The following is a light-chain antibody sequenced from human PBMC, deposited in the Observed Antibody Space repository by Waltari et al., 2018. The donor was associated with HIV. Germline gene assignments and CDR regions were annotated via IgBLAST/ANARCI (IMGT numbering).Light chain of an antibody. V-gene: IGKV4-1*01. CDR2: WAS. J-gene: IGKJ1*01. CDR3: QQYYSIPPT. Sequence: DIVMTQSPDSLAVSLGERATINCKSSQSVLYSSDNKNYLAWYQQKPGQPPKLLIYWASTRESGVPDRFSGSGSVTDFTLTISSLQAEDVAVYHCQQYYSIPPTFGQGTKVEIK. CDR1: QSVLYSSDNKNY.